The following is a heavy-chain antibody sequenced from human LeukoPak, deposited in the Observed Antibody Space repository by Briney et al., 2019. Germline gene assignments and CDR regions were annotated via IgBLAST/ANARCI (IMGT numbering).Heavy chain of an antibody. CDR3: ARDLTSVPTR. CDR1: GFTFSSDS. J-gene: IGHJ4*02. D-gene: IGHD4-17*01. Sequence: GGSLRLSCAGSGFTFSSDSMNWVRQAPGKGLEWVSYISSSGNTKHYVDSVKGRFTISRDNAKNSVYLQMNSLRNEDTAVYYCARDLTSVPTRWGQGTLVTVSS. CDR2: ISSSGNTK. V-gene: IGHV3-48*02.